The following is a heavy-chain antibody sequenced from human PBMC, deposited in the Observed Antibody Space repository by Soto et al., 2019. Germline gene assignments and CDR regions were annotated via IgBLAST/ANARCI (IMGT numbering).Heavy chain of an antibody. CDR1: GFTFSDYD. Sequence: QVQLAESGGGLVEPGGYLRISCAASGFTFSDYDMSWIRQSPGKGLAWVSFVSSSGTTMYFADSVKGRFTISRDNAKNSLYLQMNSLRAEDTAVYYCARMGPRAARPSYWGQGTPVTVSS. CDR3: ARMGPRAARPSY. J-gene: IGHJ4*02. V-gene: IGHV3-11*01. CDR2: VSSSGTTM. D-gene: IGHD6-6*01.